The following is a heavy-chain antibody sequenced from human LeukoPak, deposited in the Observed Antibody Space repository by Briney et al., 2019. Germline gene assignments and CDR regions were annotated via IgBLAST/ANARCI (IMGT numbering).Heavy chain of an antibody. D-gene: IGHD2-2*01. CDR1: GGSISSGANY. J-gene: IGHJ4*02. CDR3: ARYYCSTTYCPGIDY. Sequence: MSSETLSLTCTVSGGSISSGANYWTWIRQPPGRGLEWIGYIQYSGSTYYNPSLKSRLTISFDTSKNQFSLRLNSVTAADTAVYYCARYYCSTTYCPGIDYWGQGTLVTVSS. CDR2: IQYSGST. V-gene: IGHV4-30-4*01.